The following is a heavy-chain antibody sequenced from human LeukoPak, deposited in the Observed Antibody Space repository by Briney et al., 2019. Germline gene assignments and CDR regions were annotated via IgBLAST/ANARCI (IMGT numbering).Heavy chain of an antibody. CDR1: GGTFSSYA. J-gene: IGHJ6*04. Sequence: ASVTVSCKASGGTFSSYAISWARQAPGQGLEWMGGIIPIFGTANYAQKFQGRVTITADESTSTAYMELSSLRSEDTAVYYCASDILTGNYYYYGMDVWGKGTTVTVSS. CDR2: IIPIFGTA. D-gene: IGHD3-9*01. V-gene: IGHV1-69*13. CDR3: ASDILTGNYYYYGMDV.